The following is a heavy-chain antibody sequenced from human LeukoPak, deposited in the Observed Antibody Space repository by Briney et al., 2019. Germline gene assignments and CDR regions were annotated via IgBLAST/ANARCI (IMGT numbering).Heavy chain of an antibody. D-gene: IGHD6-19*01. CDR3: ARDGQWLRDYYYGMDV. J-gene: IGHJ6*02. CDR1: GYTFSSHA. Sequence: ASVKVSCKAFGYTFSSHAMNWVRQAPGQGLELMGWISAYNGNTNYAQKLQGRVTMTTDTSTSTAYMELRSLRSDDTAVYYCARDGQWLRDYYYGMDVWGQGTMVTVSS. V-gene: IGHV1-18*01. CDR2: ISAYNGNT.